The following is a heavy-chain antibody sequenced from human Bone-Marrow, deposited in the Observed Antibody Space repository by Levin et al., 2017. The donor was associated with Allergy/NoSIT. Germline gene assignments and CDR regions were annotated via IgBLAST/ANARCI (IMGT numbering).Heavy chain of an antibody. D-gene: IGHD5-12*01. CDR3: AKDLVPTKDDAFDI. V-gene: IGHV3-30*18. J-gene: IGHJ3*02. CDR2: ISYDGSNK. CDR1: GFTFSSYG. Sequence: SGGSLRLSCAASGFTFSSYGMHWVRQAPGKGLEWVAVISYDGSNKYYADSVKGRFTISRDNSKNTLYLQMNSLRAEDTAVYYCAKDLVPTKDDAFDIWGQGTMVTVSS.